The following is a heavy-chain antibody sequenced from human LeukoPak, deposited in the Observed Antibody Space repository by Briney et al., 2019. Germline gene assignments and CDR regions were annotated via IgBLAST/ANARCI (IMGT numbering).Heavy chain of an antibody. V-gene: IGHV3-74*01. D-gene: IGHD1-26*01. J-gene: IGHJ4*02. CDR3: ARGRVGATFDY. Sequence: GGSLRLSCAASGFTFSTYAMSWVRQAPGKGLVWVSRINSDGSSTSYADSVKGRFTISRDNAKNTLYLQMNSLRAEDTAVYYCARGRVGATFDYWGQGTLVTVSS. CDR1: GFTFSTYA. CDR2: INSDGSST.